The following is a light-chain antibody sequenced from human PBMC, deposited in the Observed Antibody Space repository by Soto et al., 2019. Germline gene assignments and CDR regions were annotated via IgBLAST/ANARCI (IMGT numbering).Light chain of an antibody. V-gene: IGKV3-20*01. CDR1: QSVGRDY. CDR3: QQYASSPLT. J-gene: IGKJ4*01. Sequence: EIVLTQSPGTLSLSPGERATLSCRASQSVGRDYLAWYQQKPGQAPRLLIYHASSRATGIPDRFSGSGSGTDFTLTISRLELEDFAESYCQQYASSPLTVGGGTKVQIK. CDR2: HAS.